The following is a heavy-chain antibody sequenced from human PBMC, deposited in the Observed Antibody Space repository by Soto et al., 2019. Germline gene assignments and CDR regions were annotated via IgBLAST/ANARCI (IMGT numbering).Heavy chain of an antibody. CDR1: GYTFTSYG. V-gene: IGHV1-18*01. Sequence: GASVKVSCKASGYTFTSYGISWVRQAPGQGLERMGWISAYNGNTNYAQKLQGRVTMTTVTSTSTAYMELWSLRSYDTAVYYCARDYFGSTCCASRAYYYFYYMDVWGKGTTVTVSS. D-gene: IGHD2-2*01. CDR2: ISAYNGNT. CDR3: ARDYFGSTCCASRAYYYFYYMDV. J-gene: IGHJ6*03.